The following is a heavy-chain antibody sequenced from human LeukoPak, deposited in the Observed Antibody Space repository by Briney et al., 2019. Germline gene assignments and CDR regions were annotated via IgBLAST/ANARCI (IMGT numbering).Heavy chain of an antibody. V-gene: IGHV1-24*01. Sequence: GASVKVSCKVSGYTLTELSMHWVRQAPGKGLEWMGGFDPEDGETIYAQNLQGRVTMTTDTSTSTAYMELRSLRSDDTAVYYCARGGASGSHWARTYYYYMDVWGKGTTVTVSS. CDR2: FDPEDGET. CDR3: ARGGASGSHWARTYYYYMDV. CDR1: GYTLTELS. D-gene: IGHD3-10*01. J-gene: IGHJ6*03.